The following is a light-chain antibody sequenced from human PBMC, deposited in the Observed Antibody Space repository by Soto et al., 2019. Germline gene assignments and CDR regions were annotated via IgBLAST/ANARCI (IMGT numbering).Light chain of an antibody. CDR1: QSVRSSY. Sequence: IVLTQSPGTLSLSPVERATLSCRASQSVRSSYLAWYQQKPGQAPRLFIYGASSRATGIPDRFSGSGSGTDFTLTISRLEPEDFAVYYCQQYASSPNFGGGTKVDIK. J-gene: IGKJ4*01. CDR2: GAS. V-gene: IGKV3-20*01. CDR3: QQYASSPN.